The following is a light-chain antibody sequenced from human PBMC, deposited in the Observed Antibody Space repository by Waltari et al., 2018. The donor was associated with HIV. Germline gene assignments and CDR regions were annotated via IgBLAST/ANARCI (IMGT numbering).Light chain of an antibody. J-gene: IGLJ2*01. Sequence: SYVLTQPPSVSAAPGKTATITCGGDNIGTKSVQWYQQRPGQAPVLVVYHDNSRPSGVPERCSGANSGDTATLTISKVEAGDEADYYCQEWYHSDDPSFFGGGTQLTVL. CDR3: QEWYHSDDPSF. CDR2: HDN. V-gene: IGLV3-21*03. CDR1: NIGTKS.